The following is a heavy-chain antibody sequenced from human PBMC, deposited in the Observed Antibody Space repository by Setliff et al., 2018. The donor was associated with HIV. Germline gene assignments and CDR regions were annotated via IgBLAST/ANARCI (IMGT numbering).Heavy chain of an antibody. D-gene: IGHD3-10*01. J-gene: IGHJ6*02. CDR2: IRGWGGST. V-gene: IGHV3-23*01. CDR3: ARNPQGSYWVTRYGMDV. CDR1: GFTFSTYA. Sequence: GGSLRLSCAASGFTFSTYAMSWVRQAPGKGLEWVSGIRGWGGSTYNADSVKGRFTISRDNSKSMLYLQMNSLRVEDTAMYYCARNPQGSYWVTRYGMDVWGRGTTVTV.